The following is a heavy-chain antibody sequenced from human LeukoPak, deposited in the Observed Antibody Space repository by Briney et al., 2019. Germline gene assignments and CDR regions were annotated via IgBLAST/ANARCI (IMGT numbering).Heavy chain of an antibody. CDR3: ARAPGLPDY. CDR1: GGSFSGYY. Sequence: SETLSLTCAVYGGSFSGYYWSWIRQPPGKGLEWIGEINHSGSTNYNPSLKSRVTISVDTSKSQFSLKLSSVTAADTAVYYCARAPGLPDYWGQGTLVTVSS. CDR2: INHSGST. V-gene: IGHV4-34*01. J-gene: IGHJ4*02.